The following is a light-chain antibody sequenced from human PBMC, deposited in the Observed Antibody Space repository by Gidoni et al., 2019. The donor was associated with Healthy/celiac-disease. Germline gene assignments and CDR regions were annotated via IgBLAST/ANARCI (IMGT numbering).Light chain of an antibody. CDR1: QSISTW. CDR3: QQYNCFLT. Sequence: DIQMTQAPSTLSAAVGDRVTITCRASQSISTWLAWYQPQPGKAPKLLIYKSSSLASGVPSRFSGSGSGTEFPLTISSLQPDDFASYSCQQYNCFLTFGGGTKVEIK. CDR2: KSS. V-gene: IGKV1-5*03. J-gene: IGKJ4*01.